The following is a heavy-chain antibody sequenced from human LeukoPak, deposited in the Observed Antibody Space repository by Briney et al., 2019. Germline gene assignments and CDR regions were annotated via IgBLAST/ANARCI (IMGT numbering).Heavy chain of an antibody. CDR3: ARTPASLHYYYGMDV. Sequence: PSETLSLTCAVYGGSFSGYYWSWIRQPPGKGLEWIGEINHSGSTNYNPSLKSRVTISVDTSKNQFSLKLSSVTAADTAVYYCARTPASLHYYYGMDVWGQGTTVTVSS. J-gene: IGHJ6*02. V-gene: IGHV4-34*01. CDR2: INHSGST. D-gene: IGHD2-15*01. CDR1: GGSFSGYY.